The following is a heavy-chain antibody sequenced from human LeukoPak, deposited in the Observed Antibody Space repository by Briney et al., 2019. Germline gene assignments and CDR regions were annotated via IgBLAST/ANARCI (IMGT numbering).Heavy chain of an antibody. D-gene: IGHD2-15*01. Sequence: GGSLRLSCAASGFTFSSYSMNWVREAPGKGLGWVSSISSSSSYIYYADSVKGRFTISRDNAKNSLYLQMNSLRAEDTAVYYCAGTEVVAALDWFDPWGQGTLVTVSS. J-gene: IGHJ5*02. CDR2: ISSSSSYI. CDR1: GFTFSSYS. V-gene: IGHV3-21*01. CDR3: AGTEVVAALDWFDP.